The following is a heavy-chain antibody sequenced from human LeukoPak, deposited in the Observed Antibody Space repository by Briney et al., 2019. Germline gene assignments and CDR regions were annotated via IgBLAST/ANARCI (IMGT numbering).Heavy chain of an antibody. CDR2: INYNGAIT. V-gene: IGHV3-20*04. Sequence: PGGSLRLSCATSGFTSVDYGLSWVRRAPGKGLEWLCAINYNGAITDYADSVKGRFTISRDNAKNSLYLRMDSLRAEDTALYYCARDRLGPSFSVSHFDLWGQGTLVTVSS. CDR1: GFTSVDYG. CDR3: ARDRLGPSFSVSHFDL. D-gene: IGHD3-3*02. J-gene: IGHJ4*02.